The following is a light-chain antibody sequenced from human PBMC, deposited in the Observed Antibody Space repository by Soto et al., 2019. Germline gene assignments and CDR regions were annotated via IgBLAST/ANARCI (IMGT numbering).Light chain of an antibody. CDR3: SIYAGGDSVI. CDR1: SSDVGSYFY. Sequence: QSALTQPPSASGSPGQSVTISCTGTSSDVGSYFYVSGYQQHPGKAPKLIIYEVTKRPSGVPDRFSGSKSGNTASLTVSGLQVEDEADYYCSIYAGGDSVIFGGGTKVTVL. J-gene: IGLJ2*01. V-gene: IGLV2-8*01. CDR2: EVT.